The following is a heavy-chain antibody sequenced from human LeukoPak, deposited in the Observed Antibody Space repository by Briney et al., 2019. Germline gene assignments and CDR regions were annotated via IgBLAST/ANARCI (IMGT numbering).Heavy chain of an antibody. CDR3: AREKLWFGEWVIEY. CDR2: IYHSGST. J-gene: IGHJ4*02. CDR1: GFSISSGYY. D-gene: IGHD3-10*01. Sequence: SETLSLACAVSGFSISSGYYWGWIRQPPGKGLEWIGSIYHSGSTYYNPSLKSRVTISVDTSKNQFSLKLSSVTAADTAVYYCAREKLWFGEWVIEYWGQGTLVTVSS. V-gene: IGHV4-38-2*02.